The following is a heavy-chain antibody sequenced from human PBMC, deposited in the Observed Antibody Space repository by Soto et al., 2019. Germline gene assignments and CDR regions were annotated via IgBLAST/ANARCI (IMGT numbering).Heavy chain of an antibody. J-gene: IGHJ4*02. D-gene: IGHD3-3*01. CDR2: IYWDDDK. V-gene: IGHV2-5*02. Sequence: QITLNESGPTQVKPRQTLTLTCTFSGFSLTTSGVGVGWIRQSPGKAPEWLGLIYWDDDKRYSPSLKRRLTITKDTPKNQVVLTMADLDPADTATYYCAHRVLRTVFGLVTTTAIYFDFWGQGTPVAVSS. CDR1: GFSLTTSGVG. CDR3: AHRVLRTVFGLVTTTAIYFDF.